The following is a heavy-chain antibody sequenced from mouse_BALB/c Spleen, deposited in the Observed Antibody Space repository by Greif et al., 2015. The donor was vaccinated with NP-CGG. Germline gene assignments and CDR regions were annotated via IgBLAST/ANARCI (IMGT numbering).Heavy chain of an antibody. CDR2: INPSSGYT. J-gene: IGHJ2*01. CDR1: GYTFTSYT. Sequence: VQLQESAAELARPGASVKMSCKASGYTFTSYTMHWVKQRPGQGLEWIGYINPSSGYTEYNQKFKDKTTLTADKSSSTAYMQLSSLTSEDSAVYYCARSPSEDFDYWGQGTTLTVSS. V-gene: IGHV1-4*02. CDR3: ARSPSEDFDY.